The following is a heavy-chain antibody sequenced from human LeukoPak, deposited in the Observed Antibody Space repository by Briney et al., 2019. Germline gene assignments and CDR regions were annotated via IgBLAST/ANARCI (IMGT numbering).Heavy chain of an antibody. CDR3: AKDRDGYLGFYDL. Sequence: GGSLRLSCAASGFTFSSYGMHWVRQAPGKGLEWVAFIRYDGSNKYNADSVKGRFTISRDNSKNTLYLQMNSLRAEDTAVYYCAKDRDGYLGFYDLWGQGTLVTVSS. J-gene: IGHJ4*02. D-gene: IGHD5-24*01. V-gene: IGHV3-30*02. CDR1: GFTFSSYG. CDR2: IRYDGSNK.